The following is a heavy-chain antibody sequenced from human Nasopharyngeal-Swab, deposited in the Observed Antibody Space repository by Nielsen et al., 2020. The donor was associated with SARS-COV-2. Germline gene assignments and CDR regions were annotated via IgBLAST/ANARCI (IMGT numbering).Heavy chain of an antibody. CDR3: ARRGQLWSPDGLGY. D-gene: IGHD5-18*01. Sequence: SETLSLTCTVSGGSISGYYWSWIRQPPGKGLEWIGEINHSGSTNYNPSLKSRVTISVDTSKNQFSLKLSSVTAADTAVYYCARRGQLWSPDGLGYWGQGTLVTVSS. CDR2: INHSGST. CDR1: GGSISGYY. J-gene: IGHJ4*02. V-gene: IGHV4-34*01.